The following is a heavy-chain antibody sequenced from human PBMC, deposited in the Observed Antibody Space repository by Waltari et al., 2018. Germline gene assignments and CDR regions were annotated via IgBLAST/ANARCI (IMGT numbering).Heavy chain of an antibody. CDR1: GYTFTSYD. D-gene: IGHD3-3*01. J-gene: IGHJ6*02. CDR2: MNPNRGNT. Sequence: QVQLVQSGAEVKKPGASVKVSCKASGYTFTSYDSNWVRQATGQGLAWMGWMNPNRGNTGNAMKFQGRLTMTRNTSISTAYMELSSLRSEDTAVSYCARGLSNYDFWSCYYSRYYYYGMDVWGQGTTVTVSS. V-gene: IGHV1-8*01. CDR3: ARGLSNYDFWSCYYSRYYYYGMDV.